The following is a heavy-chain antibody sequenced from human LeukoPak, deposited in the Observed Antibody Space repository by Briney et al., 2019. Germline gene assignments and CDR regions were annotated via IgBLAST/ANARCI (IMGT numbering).Heavy chain of an antibody. Sequence: SETLSLTCAVYGGSFSGYYWSWIRQPPGKGLEWIGSIYYSGSAYYNPSLKSRVTISVDTSKNQFSLKLSSVTAADTAVYYCARLYPSIAAAGAFDYWGQGTLVTVSS. CDR2: IYYSGSA. CDR3: ARLYPSIAAAGAFDY. V-gene: IGHV4-34*01. J-gene: IGHJ4*02. CDR1: GGSFSGYY. D-gene: IGHD6-13*01.